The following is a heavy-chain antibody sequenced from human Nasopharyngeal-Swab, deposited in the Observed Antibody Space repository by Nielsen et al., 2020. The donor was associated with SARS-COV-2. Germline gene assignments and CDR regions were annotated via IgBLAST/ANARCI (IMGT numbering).Heavy chain of an antibody. CDR1: GGSFSGNY. CDR3: AREPSYGDYFDY. D-gene: IGHD4-17*01. CDR2: IYYSGST. V-gene: IGHV4-59*01. Sequence: SETLSLTCAVFGGSFSGNYWSWIRQPPGKGLEWIGYIYYSGSTNYNPSLKSRVTISVDTSKNQFSLKLSSVTAADTAVYYCAREPSYGDYFDYWGQGTLVTVSS. J-gene: IGHJ4*02.